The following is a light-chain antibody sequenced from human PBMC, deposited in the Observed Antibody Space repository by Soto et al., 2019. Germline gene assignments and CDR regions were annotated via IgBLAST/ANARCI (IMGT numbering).Light chain of an antibody. CDR3: QQYNRYWT. J-gene: IGKJ1*01. Sequence: DIQMTQSPSTLSASVGDRVTITCRASQSVSSWLAWYRQKPGKAPKVLIYDASSLESGVPSRFSGSGSGTESTLTISSLQPDDFATYYCQQYNRYWTFGQGTKV. CDR1: QSVSSW. V-gene: IGKV1-5*01. CDR2: DAS.